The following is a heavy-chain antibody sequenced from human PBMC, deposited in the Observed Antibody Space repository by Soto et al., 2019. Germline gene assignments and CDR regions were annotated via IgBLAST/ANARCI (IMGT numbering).Heavy chain of an antibody. V-gene: IGHV4-59*11. D-gene: IGHD3-10*01. J-gene: IGHJ5*01. CDR2: IYDSGSTNYNPSLKSGST. CDR3: VGTLTSGRQDS. Sequence: SETLSLTCTVSGGSISGHYWSWIRQSPGTGLEWIAYIYDSGSTNYNPSLKSGSTNYNPSLKSRVTISVDTSKNQFSLKLSSVTAADTAVYYCVGTLTSGRQDSWGQGTLVTVSS. CDR1: GGSISGHY.